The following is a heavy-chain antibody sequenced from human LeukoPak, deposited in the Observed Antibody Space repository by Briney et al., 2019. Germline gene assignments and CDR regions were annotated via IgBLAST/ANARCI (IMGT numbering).Heavy chain of an antibody. CDR3: ARDNPKYYYDSSGYSPSDY. CDR2: ISSSSSYV. Sequence: GGSLRLSCAASGFTFSSCSMNCVRQAPGKGLEWVSSISSSSSYVYYADSVKGRFTISRDNAKNSLYLQMNSLRAEDTAVYYCARDNPKYYYDSSGYSPSDYWGQGTLVTVSS. D-gene: IGHD3-22*01. J-gene: IGHJ4*02. V-gene: IGHV3-21*01. CDR1: GFTFSSCS.